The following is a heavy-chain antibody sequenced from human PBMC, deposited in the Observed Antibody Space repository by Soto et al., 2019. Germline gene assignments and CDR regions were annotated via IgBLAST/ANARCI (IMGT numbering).Heavy chain of an antibody. CDR2: IRSETFGGTA. CDR1: GFVFGDYA. CDR3: TRGGIDVVVPAAQGFFYYGMDV. V-gene: IGHV3-49*04. J-gene: IGHJ6*02. Sequence: PGGSLRLSSITSGFVFGDYAIIWVRQAPGKGLEWVAFIRSETFGGTADYAASVKGRFTVSRDDSKRITYLQMSSLKSEDTAVYFCTRGGIDVVVPAAQGFFYYGMDVWGQGTTVTVSS. D-gene: IGHD2-2*01.